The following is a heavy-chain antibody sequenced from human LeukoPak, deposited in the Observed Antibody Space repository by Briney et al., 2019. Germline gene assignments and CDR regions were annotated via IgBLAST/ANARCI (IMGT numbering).Heavy chain of an antibody. CDR1: GYSISSGYY. D-gene: IGHD5-24*01. Sequence: SETLSLTCTVSGYSISSGYYWGWIRQPPGKGLEWIGSIYHSGSTYYNPSLKSRVTISVDTSKNQFSLKLSSVTAADTAVYYCARVGRDGYTFDYWGQGTLVTVSS. CDR3: ARVGRDGYTFDY. J-gene: IGHJ4*02. V-gene: IGHV4-38-2*02. CDR2: IYHSGST.